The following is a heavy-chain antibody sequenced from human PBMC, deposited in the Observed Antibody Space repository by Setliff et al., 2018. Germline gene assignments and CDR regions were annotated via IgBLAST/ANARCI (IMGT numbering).Heavy chain of an antibody. Sequence: PGGSLRLSCAASGFTFSSYWMSWVRQAPGKGLEWVSNIKQDGSEKHYADSVKGRFTISRDNSKNTLYLQMRSLRAEDTAIYYCANHNPARRALNGTPLDNWGQGTLVTVSS. CDR1: GFTFSSYW. J-gene: IGHJ4*02. CDR2: IKQDGSEK. V-gene: IGHV3-7*03. CDR3: ANHNPARRALNGTPLDN. D-gene: IGHD3-9*01.